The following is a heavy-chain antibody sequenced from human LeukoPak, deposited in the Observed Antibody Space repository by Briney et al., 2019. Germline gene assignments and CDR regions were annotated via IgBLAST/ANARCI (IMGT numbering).Heavy chain of an antibody. V-gene: IGHV4-4*07. CDR1: GGSVSGYY. J-gene: IGHJ4*02. CDR2: IYTSGST. D-gene: IGHD3-22*01. CDR3: ARDASDYYDSSGYSHFDY. Sequence: SETLSLTCAVYGGSVSGYYWSWIRQPAGKGLEWIGRIYTSGSTNYNPSLKSRVTISVDTSKNQFSLKLSSVTAADTAVYYCARDASDYYDSSGYSHFDYWGQGTLVTVSS.